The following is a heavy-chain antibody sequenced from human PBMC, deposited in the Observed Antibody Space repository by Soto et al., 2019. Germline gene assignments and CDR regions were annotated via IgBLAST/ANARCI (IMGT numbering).Heavy chain of an antibody. V-gene: IGHV4-31*03. Sequence: QVQLQESGPGLVKPSQTLSLTSTVSGGSISSGGYYWSWIRQHPGKGLEWIGYIYYSGSTYYNPSLKSRVTISVDTSKNQFSLKLSSVTAADTAVYYCARVVVVAATHGWFDPWGQGTLVTVSS. CDR1: GGSISSGGYY. CDR3: ARVVVVAATHGWFDP. J-gene: IGHJ5*02. CDR2: IYYSGST. D-gene: IGHD2-15*01.